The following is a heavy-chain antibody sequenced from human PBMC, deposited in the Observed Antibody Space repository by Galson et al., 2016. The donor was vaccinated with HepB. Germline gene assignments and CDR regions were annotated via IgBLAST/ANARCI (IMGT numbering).Heavy chain of an antibody. V-gene: IGHV3-33*01. D-gene: IGHD2-15*01. J-gene: IGHJ4*02. CDR3: ARDKESQVVRRFFDY. Sequence: SLRLSCAASGFTFSNYAMHWVRQAPGKGLEWVAVIWYGGNHKNYADSVKGRFTISRDNSKNTLYLQMNSLRAEDTAVYYCARDKESQVVRRFFDYWGQGTLVTVSS. CDR2: IWYGGNHK. CDR1: GFTFSNYA.